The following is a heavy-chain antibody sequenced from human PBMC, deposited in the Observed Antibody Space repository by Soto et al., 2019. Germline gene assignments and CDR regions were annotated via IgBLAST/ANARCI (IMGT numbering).Heavy chain of an antibody. Sequence: EVQLVESGGGLVQPGGSLRLSCAASGFTLSNHDMYWVRQGKGKGLEWVSAIGIGGDTYYPGSVKGRFTISRQNARNSLYLQMNNLRAGDTAVYYCARGPGSPRDYNGMDVWGQGTTVTVSS. V-gene: IGHV3-13*01. CDR3: ARGPGSPRDYNGMDV. D-gene: IGHD3-10*01. J-gene: IGHJ6*02. CDR1: GFTLSNHD. CDR2: IGIGGDT.